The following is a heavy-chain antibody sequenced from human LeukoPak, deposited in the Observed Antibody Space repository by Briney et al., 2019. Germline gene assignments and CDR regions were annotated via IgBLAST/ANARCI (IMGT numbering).Heavy chain of an antibody. CDR1: GGSFSGYY. CDR2: INHSGST. Sequence: SETLSLTCAVYGGSFSGYYWSWIRQPPGKGLEWIGEINHSGSTNYNPSLKSRVTISVDTSKNQFSLKLSSVTAADTAVYYCARGQFWSGYHRDYYYGMDVWGQGTTVTVSS. CDR3: ARGQFWSGYHRDYYYGMDV. D-gene: IGHD3-3*01. J-gene: IGHJ6*02. V-gene: IGHV4-34*01.